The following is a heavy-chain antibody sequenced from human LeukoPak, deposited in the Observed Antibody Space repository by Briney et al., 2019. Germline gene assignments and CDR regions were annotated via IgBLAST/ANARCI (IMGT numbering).Heavy chain of an antibody. D-gene: IGHD3-22*01. CDR3: ASVVGRYYFDSSRQPPSRMDV. CDR2: INHSGST. J-gene: IGHJ6*02. V-gene: IGHV4-34*01. Sequence: SETLSLTCAVYGGSFSGYYWSWIRQPPGKGLEWIGEINHSGSTNYNPSLRSRVTISVDTSKNQVSLKLSSVTAADTAVYYCASVVGRYYFDSSRQPPSRMDVWAQATTVTVSS. CDR1: GGSFSGYY.